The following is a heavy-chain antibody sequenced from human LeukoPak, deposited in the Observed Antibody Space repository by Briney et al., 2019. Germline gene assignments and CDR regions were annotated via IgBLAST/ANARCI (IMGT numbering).Heavy chain of an antibody. CDR2: INHSGST. J-gene: IGHJ5*02. CDR3: ARLRITIFGVVSPTNSRVVWFDP. D-gene: IGHD3-3*01. Sequence: PSETLSLTCAVYGGSFSGYYWSWIRQPPGKGLEWIGEINHSGSTNYNPSLKSRVTISVDTSKNQFSLKLSSVTAADTAVYYSARLRITIFGVVSPTNSRVVWFDPWGQGTLVTVSS. V-gene: IGHV4-34*01. CDR1: GGSFSGYY.